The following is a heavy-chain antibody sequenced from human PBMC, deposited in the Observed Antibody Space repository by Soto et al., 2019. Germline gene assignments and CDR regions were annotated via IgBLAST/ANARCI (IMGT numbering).Heavy chain of an antibody. CDR3: ARFALTMTTLDY. CDR1: GFTFSSYA. V-gene: IGHV3-30-3*01. Sequence: XGSLRLSCAASGFTFSSYAMHWVRQAPGKGLEWVAVISYDGSNKYYADSVKGRFTISRDNSKNTLYLQMNSLRAEDTAVYYCARFALTMTTLDYWGQGTLVTVSS. CDR2: ISYDGSNK. J-gene: IGHJ4*02. D-gene: IGHD4-4*01.